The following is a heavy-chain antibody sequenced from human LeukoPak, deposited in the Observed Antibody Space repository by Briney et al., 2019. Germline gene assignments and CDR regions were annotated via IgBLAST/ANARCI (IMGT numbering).Heavy chain of an antibody. J-gene: IGHJ4*02. V-gene: IGHV5-51*01. CDR3: ARRGDSDFRID. CDR2: IYPGDSDT. Sequence: XXGSGYSFTXYWXXWVRQMPGKXXEWMGIIYPGDSDTRYSPSFQGQVTISADKSISTAYLQWNSLEASDSAIYYCARRGDSDFRIDWGQGTLVTVSS. D-gene: IGHD2-21*02. CDR1: GYSFTXYW.